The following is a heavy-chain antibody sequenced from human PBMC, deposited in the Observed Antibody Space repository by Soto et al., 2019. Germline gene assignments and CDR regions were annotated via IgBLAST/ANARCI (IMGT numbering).Heavy chain of an antibody. Sequence: PGGSLRLSCAASGFTFSNAWMSLVRQAPGKGLEWVGRIKSKTDGGTTDYAAPVKGRFTISRDDSKNTLYLQMNSLKTEDPALYYCTTDATPPDRSFDYCGQRTLVTVSS. CDR1: GFTFSNAW. J-gene: IGHJ4*02. V-gene: IGHV3-15*01. CDR3: TTDATPPDRSFDY. CDR2: IKSKTDGGTT.